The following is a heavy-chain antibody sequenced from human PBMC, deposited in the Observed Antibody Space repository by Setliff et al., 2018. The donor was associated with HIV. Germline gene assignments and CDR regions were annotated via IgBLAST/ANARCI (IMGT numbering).Heavy chain of an antibody. J-gene: IGHJ4*02. D-gene: IGHD4-4*01. CDR2: IIPIFGTA. CDR3: ARGVTTIQY. Sequence: ASVKVSCKASGGTFSSFGIIWVRQAPGQGLEWMGGIIPIFGTANYAQKFQGRITITADESTSTAYMELSSLRSEDTAVYYCARGVTTIQYWGQGSLVTVSS. V-gene: IGHV1-69*13. CDR1: GGTFSSFG.